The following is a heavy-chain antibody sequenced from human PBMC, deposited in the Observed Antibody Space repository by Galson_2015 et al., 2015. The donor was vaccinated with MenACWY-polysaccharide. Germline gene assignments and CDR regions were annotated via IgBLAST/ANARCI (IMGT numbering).Heavy chain of an antibody. D-gene: IGHD1-26*01. Sequence: SLRLSCAASGFTFSSYWINWVRQAPGKGLEWVSYIRGPSDIIYYADSVKGRFTISRDNAKNSLYLQMNSLRDEDAAVYYCARDSGRTGSLDYWGRGTLVTVSS. CDR2: IRGPSDII. CDR3: ARDSGRTGSLDY. CDR1: GFTFSSYW. V-gene: IGHV3-48*02. J-gene: IGHJ4*02.